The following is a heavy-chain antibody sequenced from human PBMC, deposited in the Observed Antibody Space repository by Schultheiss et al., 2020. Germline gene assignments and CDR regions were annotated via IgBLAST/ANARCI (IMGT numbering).Heavy chain of an antibody. V-gene: IGHV3-21*04. D-gene: IGHD3-22*01. Sequence: GGSLRLSCAASGFTFRTYSINWVRQAPGKGLEWVSGISWNSGSIGYADSVKGRFTISRDNAKNSLYLQMNSLRAEDTALYYCAREVVTSRGFDYWGQGTLVNV. CDR3: AREVVTSRGFDY. J-gene: IGHJ4*02. CDR2: ISWNSGSI. CDR1: GFTFRTYS.